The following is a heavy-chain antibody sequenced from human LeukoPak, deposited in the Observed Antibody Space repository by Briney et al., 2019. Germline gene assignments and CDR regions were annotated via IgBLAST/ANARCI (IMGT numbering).Heavy chain of an antibody. V-gene: IGHV1-18*01. CDR3: ARVGTGTRSFDS. CDR2: ISAYNGYT. Sequence: ASVKVSCKTSGYTFTTSDINWVRQAPGQGLEWMGRISAYNGYTNYGQKLQGRVTMTTDTSTSTAYMELRSLRSDDTAVYYCARVGTGTRSFDSWGQGTLVTVSS. J-gene: IGHJ4*02. CDR1: GYTFTTSD. D-gene: IGHD1/OR15-1a*01.